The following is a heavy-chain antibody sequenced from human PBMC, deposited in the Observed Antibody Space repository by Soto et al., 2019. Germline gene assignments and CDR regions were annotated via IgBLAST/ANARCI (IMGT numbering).Heavy chain of an antibody. CDR2: IYYSGST. V-gene: IGHV4-31*03. D-gene: IGHD3-10*01. Sequence: QVQLQESGPGLVKPSQTLSLTCTVSGGSISSGGYYWNWIRQHPGKGLEWIGYIYYSGSTYYNPSLKNRVTISVDTSKNQFSLWQSSVTAADAALYYCARAVTPWGQGTLVTVSS. CDR3: ARAVTP. CDR1: GGSISSGGYY. J-gene: IGHJ5*02.